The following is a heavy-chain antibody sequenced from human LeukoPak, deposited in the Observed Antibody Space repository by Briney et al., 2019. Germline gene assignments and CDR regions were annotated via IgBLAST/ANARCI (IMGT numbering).Heavy chain of an antibody. CDR1: GFTFGSYA. J-gene: IGHJ2*01. V-gene: IGHV3-23*01. Sequence: GGSLILSCAASGFTFGSYAMTWVRQAPGKGLEWVSVITGSGDNTYYADSVKGRFTISRDNSKNTLYLQMNSLRAEDTAVYYCAKEVIRYWYFDPWGRGTLVTVSS. CDR2: ITGSGDNT. CDR3: AKEVIRYWYFDP. D-gene: IGHD2-21*01.